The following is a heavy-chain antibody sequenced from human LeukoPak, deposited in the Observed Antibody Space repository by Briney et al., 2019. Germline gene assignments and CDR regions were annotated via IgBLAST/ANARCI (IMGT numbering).Heavy chain of an antibody. D-gene: IGHD6-13*01. V-gene: IGHV5-51*01. CDR2: IYPGDSDT. J-gene: IGHJ4*02. CDR3: ARVISSTWYNDY. CDR1: GYNFNNYW. Sequence: GESLKISCRGSGYNFNNYWIGWVRQMPGKGLEWMGIIYPGDSDTTYSPSFQGQVTVSADKSLSTAYLQWSSLKASDTAMYYCARVISSTWYNDYWGQGTLVTVSS.